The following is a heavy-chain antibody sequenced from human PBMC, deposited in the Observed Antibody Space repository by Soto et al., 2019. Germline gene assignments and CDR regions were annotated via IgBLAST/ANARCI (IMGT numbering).Heavy chain of an antibody. J-gene: IGHJ6*02. CDR2: IYYSGST. CDR3: ARDLGYTHGFMDV. V-gene: IGHV4-31*03. D-gene: IGHD5-18*01. Sequence: QVQLQESGPGLVKPSQTLSLTCTVSGGSISSIGYYWSWIRQDPGKGLEWIGYIYYSGSTYYNPSLRSRLTISVDTSKNQFSLKLSSVTAADTSVYYCARDLGYTHGFMDVWGQGTTVTVSS. CDR1: GGSISSIGYY.